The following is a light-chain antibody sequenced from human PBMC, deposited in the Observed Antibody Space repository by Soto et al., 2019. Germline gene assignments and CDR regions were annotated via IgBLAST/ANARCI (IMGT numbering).Light chain of an antibody. CDR1: QRLSASD. Sequence: IGLTQSPATLSLSPGQRATLSCRASQRLSASDIAWYQQKPGQAPKFLIYGVSSRATGIPDRFSGSGSGTDFTLTISRLEPEDFAVYYCKQYGSLVTFGQGTKVDI. CDR2: GVS. V-gene: IGKV3-20*01. CDR3: KQYGSLVT. J-gene: IGKJ1*01.